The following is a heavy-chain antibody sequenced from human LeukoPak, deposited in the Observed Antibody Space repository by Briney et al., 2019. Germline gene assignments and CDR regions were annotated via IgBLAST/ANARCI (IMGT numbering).Heavy chain of an antibody. CDR3: ARDNWNSAAFDI. Sequence: ASVKVSCKASGYTFTRHYMNWVRQAPGQGREGMGKINPSSGGTGYAQKFQGRVTMTRDTSISTAYMELSRLRSDDTAVYYCARDNWNSAAFDIWGQGTMVTVSS. V-gene: IGHV1-46*01. CDR1: GYTFTRHY. D-gene: IGHD1-7*01. J-gene: IGHJ3*02. CDR2: INPSSGGT.